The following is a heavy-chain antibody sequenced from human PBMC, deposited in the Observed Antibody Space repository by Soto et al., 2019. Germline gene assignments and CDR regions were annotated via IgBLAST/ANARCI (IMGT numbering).Heavy chain of an antibody. CDR2: INAGNGNT. V-gene: IGHV1-3*01. J-gene: IGHJ4*02. CDR3: ARIIHSGGYYFDY. D-gene: IGHD3-22*01. CDR1: GYTFTNYA. Sequence: EASVKVSCKASGYTFTNYAMHWVRQAPGQRLEWMGWINAGNGNTKYSQKFQGKVTITRDTSASTAYMELSSLRSEDTAVYYCARIIHSGGYYFDYWGQGTLVTVSS.